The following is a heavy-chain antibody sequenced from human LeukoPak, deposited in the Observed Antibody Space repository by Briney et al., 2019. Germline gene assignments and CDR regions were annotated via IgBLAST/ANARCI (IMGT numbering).Heavy chain of an antibody. J-gene: IGHJ3*02. CDR3: ARPLGARESDAFDI. D-gene: IGHD1-26*01. V-gene: IGHV1-69*13. Sequence: SVKVSCKASGGTFSSYVLNWVRQAPGQGLEWLGGIIPIFGTPNYAQKFQGRVTITADETAYMELSSLRSEDTAVYYCARPLGARESDAFDIWGQGTMVTVSS. CDR2: IIPIFGTP. CDR1: GGTFSSYV.